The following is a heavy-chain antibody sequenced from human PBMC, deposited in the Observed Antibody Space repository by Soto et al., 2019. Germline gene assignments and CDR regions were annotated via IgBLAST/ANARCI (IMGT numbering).Heavy chain of an antibody. CDR2: INHGGST. Sequence: SETLSLTCAVYGGSFSGYYWSWIRQPPGKGLEWFGEINHGGSTSYNPSLKSRVTISVDTSKNQFSLKLSSVTAADTAVYYCARRRAGGAYNFDYWGQGTPVTVSS. CDR1: GGSFSGYY. J-gene: IGHJ4*02. CDR3: ARRRAGGAYNFDY. V-gene: IGHV4-34*01. D-gene: IGHD3-10*01.